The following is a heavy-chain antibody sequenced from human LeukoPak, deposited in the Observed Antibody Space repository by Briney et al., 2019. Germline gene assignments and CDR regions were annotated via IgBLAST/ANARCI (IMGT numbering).Heavy chain of an antibody. J-gene: IGHJ4*02. CDR3: ARGGQYSGYGTTFEY. Sequence: SETLSLTCTVSGDSISSFYWSWIRQPAGKGLEWIGRIYTSGSTNYNPSLKSRVTMSVDTSKNQLSLKLSSVTAADTAVYYCARGGQYSGYGTTFEYWGQGTLVTVSS. CDR1: GDSISSFY. CDR2: IYTSGST. D-gene: IGHD5-12*01. V-gene: IGHV4-4*07.